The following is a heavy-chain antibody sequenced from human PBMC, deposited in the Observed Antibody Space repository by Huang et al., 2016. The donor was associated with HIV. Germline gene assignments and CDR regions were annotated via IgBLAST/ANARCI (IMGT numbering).Heavy chain of an antibody. CDR1: GGSFSSSFYY. J-gene: IGHJ4*02. D-gene: IGHD3-10*01. CDR2: FYYSGSP. CDR3: ARHDPDYYGSGSYYNNPIY. Sequence: QLQLQESGPGLVKPSETLSLTCTVSGGSFSSSFYYWGWIRQPPGKGLEWIGNFYYSGSPSYSPSRKIRVTISVDTSKNQFSRKLSSGTAADTAVYYCARHDPDYYGSGSYYNNPIYWGQGALVTVSS. V-gene: IGHV4-39*01.